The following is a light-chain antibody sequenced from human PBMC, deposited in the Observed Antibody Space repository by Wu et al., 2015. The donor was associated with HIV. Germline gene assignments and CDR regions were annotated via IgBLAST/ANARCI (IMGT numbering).Light chain of an antibody. Sequence: EIVLTQSPATLSFSPGERATLFCRASQSVSGTLAWYQQKLGQAPRLLIYDASNRATGIPDRFSGGGSVTDFTLTIDSLQSEDFAVYYCQQYNNWPPGYSFGQGTKLEIK. CDR2: DAS. J-gene: IGKJ2*03. CDR3: QQYNNWPPGYS. V-gene: IGKV3-11*01. CDR1: QSVSGT.